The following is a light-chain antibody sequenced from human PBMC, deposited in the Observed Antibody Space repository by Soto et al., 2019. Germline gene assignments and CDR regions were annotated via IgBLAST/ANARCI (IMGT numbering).Light chain of an antibody. CDR2: AAS. CDR3: QQSYSTPRT. CDR1: QSITNY. J-gene: IGKJ1*01. V-gene: IGKV1-39*01. Sequence: IRMTQSPSSLSASVGDRVTITCRASQSITNYLNWYQQKPGKAPKLLIYAASRLQSGVPSRFSGSGSGTDFTLTFSSLQPEDSATYYCQQSYSTPRTFGQGTKVDIK.